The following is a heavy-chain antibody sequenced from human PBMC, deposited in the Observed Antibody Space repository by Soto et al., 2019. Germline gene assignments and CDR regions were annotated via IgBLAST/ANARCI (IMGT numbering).Heavy chain of an antibody. CDR1: GDSISNYY. D-gene: IGHD1-20*01. Sequence: QVQLQESGPGLLKPSETLSLTCTVSGDSISNYYWTWIRQPPGKGLEWIGSIHYSGSTSYNPSLRSRLTISVDTSKSQFSLRLSSVTAGDTAVYYCARDSEDTWNYYGVDVW. CDR2: IHYSGST. J-gene: IGHJ6*01. V-gene: IGHV4-59*01. CDR3: ARDSEDTWNYYGVDV.